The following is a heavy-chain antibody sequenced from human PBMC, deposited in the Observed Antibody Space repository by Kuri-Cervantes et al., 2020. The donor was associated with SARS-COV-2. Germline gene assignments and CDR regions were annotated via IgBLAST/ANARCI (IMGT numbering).Heavy chain of an antibody. CDR2: IYYSGST. CDR3: ARSLYDSSGYYPDY. D-gene: IGHD3-22*01. CDR1: GGSISSYY. J-gene: IGHJ4*02. Sequence: SETLSLTCTVSGGSISSYYWSWIRQPPGKGLEWIGYIYYSGSTNYNPSLKSRVTISVDTSKNQFSLKLSSVTAADTAVYYCARSLYDSSGYYPDYWGQGTLVTVSS. V-gene: IGHV4-59*01.